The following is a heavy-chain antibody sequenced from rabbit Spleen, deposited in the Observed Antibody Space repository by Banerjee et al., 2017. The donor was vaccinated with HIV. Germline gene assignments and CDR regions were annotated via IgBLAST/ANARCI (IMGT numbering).Heavy chain of an antibody. D-gene: IGHD7-1*01. CDR2: IYNGDGST. J-gene: IGHJ4*01. Sequence: QEHLVESGGGLVQPEGSLTLTCTASGFSFSSSYYMCWVRQAPGKGLEWIGCIYNGDGSTYYASWAKGRFTISKISSTTVTLQMTSLTAADTATYFCARDLVTAIGWNFALWGPGTLVTVS. CDR3: ARDLVTAIGWNFAL. V-gene: IGHV1S45*01. CDR1: GFSFSSSYY.